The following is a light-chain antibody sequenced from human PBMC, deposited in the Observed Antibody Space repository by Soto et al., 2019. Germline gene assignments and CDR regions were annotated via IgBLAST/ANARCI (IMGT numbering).Light chain of an antibody. CDR3: QQYSSLVT. CDR2: DAS. V-gene: IGKV1-5*01. Sequence: DIRMTQSPSTLSASVGDRVTITCQASHTISNLLAWHQHEPGRAPKLLIYDASSLQSGVPSRFSGSGSGTEFTLTINSLQPDDSAIYYCQQYSSLVTFGQGTKLEI. CDR1: HTISNL. J-gene: IGKJ2*01.